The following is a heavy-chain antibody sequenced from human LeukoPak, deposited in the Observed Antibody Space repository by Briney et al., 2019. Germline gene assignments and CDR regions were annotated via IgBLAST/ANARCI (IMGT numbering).Heavy chain of an antibody. D-gene: IGHD3-10*01. CDR3: ARLMSGNYHNAVDF. J-gene: IGHJ4*02. Sequence: GESLKISCKGSGYKFSKYWIGWVRQMPGKGLEWMGIIYPDDSDTRYSPSFQGQVTFSADESTSTAYLQWSSLKASDTAMYFCARLMSGNYHNAVDFWGQGTLVTVSS. V-gene: IGHV5-51*01. CDR1: GYKFSKYW. CDR2: IYPDDSDT.